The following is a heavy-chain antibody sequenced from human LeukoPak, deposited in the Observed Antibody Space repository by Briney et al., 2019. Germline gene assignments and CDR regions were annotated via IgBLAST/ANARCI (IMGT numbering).Heavy chain of an antibody. D-gene: IGHD3-10*01. V-gene: IGHV3-7*03. J-gene: IGHJ6*04. Sequence: PGGSLRLSCAASGFTFSDYYMSWIRQAPGKGLEWVANIKQDGSEKYYVDSVKGRFTISRDNAKNSLYLQMNSLRAEDTAVYYCARDGGSGSGSYYRYYYYYGMDVWGKGTTVTVSS. CDR2: IKQDGSEK. CDR3: ARDGGSGSGSYYRYYYYYGMDV. CDR1: GFTFSDYY.